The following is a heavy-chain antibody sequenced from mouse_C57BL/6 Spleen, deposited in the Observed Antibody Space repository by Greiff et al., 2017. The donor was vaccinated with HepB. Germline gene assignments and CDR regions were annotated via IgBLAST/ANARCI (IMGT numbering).Heavy chain of an antibody. CDR3: ARWDYGSSDWYFDV. J-gene: IGHJ1*03. CDR1: GYTFTSYW. V-gene: IGHV1-55*01. Sequence: QVQLQQPGAELVKPGASVKMSCKASGYTFTSYWITWVKQRPGQGLEWIGDIYPGSGSTNYNEKFKSKATLTVDTSSSTAYMQRSSLTSEDSAVYYCARWDYGSSDWYFDVWGTGTTVTVSS. D-gene: IGHD1-1*01. CDR2: IYPGSGST.